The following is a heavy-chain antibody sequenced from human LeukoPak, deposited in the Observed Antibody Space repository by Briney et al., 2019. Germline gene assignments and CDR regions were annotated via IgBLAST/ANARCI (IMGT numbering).Heavy chain of an antibody. CDR3: ARGIFGVVPSPFDY. J-gene: IGHJ4*02. CDR2: ISSSSSYI. Sequence: GGSLRLSCAASGFTFSSYSMNWVRQAPGKGLEWVSSISSSSSYIYYADSVKGRFTISRDNAKNPLYLQMNSLRAEDTAVYYCARGIFGVVPSPFDYWGQGTLVTASS. D-gene: IGHD3-3*01. V-gene: IGHV3-21*01. CDR1: GFTFSSYS.